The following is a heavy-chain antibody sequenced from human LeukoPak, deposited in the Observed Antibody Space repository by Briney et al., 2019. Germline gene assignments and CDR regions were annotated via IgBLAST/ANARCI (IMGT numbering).Heavy chain of an antibody. Sequence: SETLSLTCIVSGDSITSGNFYWSWIRQPAGKGLEGIGRIYGSGTTNYSPSLRSRVTISKDASKNQFSLKLNSVTAADTAVYYCARGWGSTSSNYFDPWGQGTLVIVSS. CDR1: GDSITSGNFY. V-gene: IGHV4-61*02. CDR3: ARGWGSTSSNYFDP. CDR2: IYGSGTT. J-gene: IGHJ5*02. D-gene: IGHD2-2*01.